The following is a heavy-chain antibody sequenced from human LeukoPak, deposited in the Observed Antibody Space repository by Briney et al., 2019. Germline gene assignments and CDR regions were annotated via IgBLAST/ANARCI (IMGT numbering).Heavy chain of an antibody. CDR3: ARGGDWKFDY. J-gene: IGHJ4*02. CDR1: GGSISSSSYY. V-gene: IGHV4-39*02. D-gene: IGHD1-1*01. Sequence: MSSETLSLTCTVSGGSISSSSYYWGWIRRPPGKGLEWIGSIYYSGSTYYNPSLKSRVTISEDKSKNHFSLNLNSITPADTAIYYCARGGDWKFDYWGQGALVTVSS. CDR2: IYYSGST.